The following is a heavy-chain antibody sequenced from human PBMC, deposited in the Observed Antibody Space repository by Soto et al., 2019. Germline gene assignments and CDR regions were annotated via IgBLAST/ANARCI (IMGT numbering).Heavy chain of an antibody. CDR3: ARLDFDASAPPPSVDV. J-gene: IGHJ6*04. D-gene: IGHD3-10*01. Sequence: QVQLVQSGAEVKKPGASVKVSCKASGYTFTSYDINWVRQATGQGLEWMGWMNPNSGNTGYAQKFQGRVTMTRNTSIITAYMELSSLRSEDTAVYYCARLDFDASAPPPSVDVWGKGTTVTVSS. CDR2: MNPNSGNT. V-gene: IGHV1-8*01. CDR1: GYTFTSYD.